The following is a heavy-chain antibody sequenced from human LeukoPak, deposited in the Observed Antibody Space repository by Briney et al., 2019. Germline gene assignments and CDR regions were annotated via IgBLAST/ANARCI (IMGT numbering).Heavy chain of an antibody. V-gene: IGHV3-11*04. J-gene: IGHJ6*03. Sequence: GRSLRLFCAASGFTFSDYYMAWIRQAPGRGLNWVSYISGSGTITYYADSLKGRFTLSRDNAKNSLFLQMDSLRAEDTAVYYCVRILEGYSYYMDAWGKGATVIVSS. CDR1: GFTFSDYY. CDR2: ISGSGTIT. CDR3: VRILEGYSYYMDA.